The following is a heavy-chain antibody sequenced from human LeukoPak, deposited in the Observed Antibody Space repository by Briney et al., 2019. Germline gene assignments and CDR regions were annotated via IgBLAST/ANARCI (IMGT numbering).Heavy chain of an antibody. D-gene: IGHD5-24*01. CDR3: AKEEDGWLQTKGGLVY. V-gene: IGHV3-21*01. J-gene: IGHJ4*02. CDR2: ISSSSSYI. CDR1: GFTFSSYS. Sequence: GGSLRLSCAASGFTFSSYSMNWVRQAPGKGLEWVSSISSSSSYIYYADSVKGRFTISRDNAKNSLYLQMNSLRAEDTAVYYCAKEEDGWLQTKGGLVYWGQGTLVTVSS.